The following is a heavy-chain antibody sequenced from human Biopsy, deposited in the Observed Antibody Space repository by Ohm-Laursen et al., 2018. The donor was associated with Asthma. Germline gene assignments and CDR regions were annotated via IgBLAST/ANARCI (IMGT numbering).Heavy chain of an antibody. D-gene: IGHD6-19*01. V-gene: IGHV1-69*01. CDR3: ARCQVGYSSGWSLLLKKIYYPGMDV. Sequence: SSVKVSCKAPGGTFSNFAISWVRQAPGQGLEWLGGIMTVIGTTNYAQKFQGRVTITGDESTSTAYIEVTSLRSEDTAIYYCARCQVGYSSGWSLLLKKIYYPGMDVWGQGTAVTVSS. J-gene: IGHJ6*02. CDR2: IMTVIGTT. CDR1: GGTFSNFA.